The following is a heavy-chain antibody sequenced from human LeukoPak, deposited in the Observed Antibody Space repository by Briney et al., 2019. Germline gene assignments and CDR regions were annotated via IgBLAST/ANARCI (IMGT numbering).Heavy chain of an antibody. Sequence: HPGGSLRLSCAASGFTFSSYAMHWVRQAPGKGLEYVSAISSNGGSTYYANSVKGRFTISRDNSKNTLYLQMGSLRAEDMAVYYCARGRSSGWYRAFDIWGQGTMVTVPS. V-gene: IGHV3-64*01. CDR3: ARGRSSGWYRAFDI. J-gene: IGHJ3*02. D-gene: IGHD6-19*01. CDR1: GFTFSSYA. CDR2: ISSNGGST.